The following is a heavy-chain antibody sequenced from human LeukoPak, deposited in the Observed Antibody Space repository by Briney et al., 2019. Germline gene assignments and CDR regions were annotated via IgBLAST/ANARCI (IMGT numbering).Heavy chain of an antibody. Sequence: SETLSLTGTVSGGSISSYYWSWIRQPPGKGLEWIWYIYYSGSTNYNPSLKSRVTISVDTSKNQFSLKLTSVTAADTAVYYCARALYSMTTVTTEYWFDYWGQGTLVTVSS. CDR1: GGSISSYY. J-gene: IGHJ4*02. CDR2: IYYSGST. V-gene: IGHV4-59*08. D-gene: IGHD4-17*01. CDR3: ARALYSMTTVTTEYWFDY.